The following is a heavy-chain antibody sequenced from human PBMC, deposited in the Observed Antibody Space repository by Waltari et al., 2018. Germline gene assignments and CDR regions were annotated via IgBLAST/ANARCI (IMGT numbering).Heavy chain of an antibody. D-gene: IGHD3-22*01. Sequence: QVQLQESGPAVVKPSETLSLTCAVSGGSISSSNWWSWIRQSPGKGLEWIGGIYGSGGSTEYNPSLKSRVTISKDTSKNQFSLKLSSVTAADTAVYYCARDRGHYYSGSYYFDYWGQGVLVTVSS. V-gene: IGHV4-4*02. J-gene: IGHJ4*02. CDR2: IYGSGGST. CDR1: GGSISSSNW. CDR3: ARDRGHYYSGSYYFDY.